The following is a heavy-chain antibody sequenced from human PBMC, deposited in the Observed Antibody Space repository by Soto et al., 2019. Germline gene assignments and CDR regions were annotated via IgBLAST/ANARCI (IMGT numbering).Heavy chain of an antibody. J-gene: IGHJ2*01. CDR1: GYIFTAWY. CDR3: ARGLDDYGDRRLWYFDL. V-gene: IGHV1-2*02. D-gene: IGHD4-17*01. Sequence: QVQLVQSGAEVKKPGASVKVSCRPSGYIFTAWYMHWVRQAPGQGLEWMGWLNPHSGDTNYARKFQGRVTMTRDTSISTAYMELTSLRSDDAAVYYCARGLDDYGDRRLWYFDLWGRGTLVTVSS. CDR2: LNPHSGDT.